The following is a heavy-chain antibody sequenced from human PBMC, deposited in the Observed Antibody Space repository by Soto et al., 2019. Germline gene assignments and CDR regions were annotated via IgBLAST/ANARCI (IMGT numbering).Heavy chain of an antibody. Sequence: GGSLRLSCAASGFIFDDFGLGWVRQAPGKGLEWVSGINWNGGSTGYADSVKGRFTISRDTAKNSLYLQMNSLRDEDTALYYCARMGDFWSGYYYYFDYWGQGTLVTAPQ. J-gene: IGHJ4*02. CDR3: ARMGDFWSGYYYYFDY. V-gene: IGHV3-20*04. D-gene: IGHD3-3*01. CDR2: INWNGGST. CDR1: GFIFDDFG.